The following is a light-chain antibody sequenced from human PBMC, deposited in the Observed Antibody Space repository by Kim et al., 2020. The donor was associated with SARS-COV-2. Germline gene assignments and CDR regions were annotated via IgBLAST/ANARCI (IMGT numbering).Light chain of an antibody. Sequence: ASVGDGVTITWRAGQGIRIYLAWFQQKAGKAPRSLIYAASNWQSGVPSRFSGSGSGTDFTLTISSLQPEDFGTYYCQQYDSYPPTFGGGTKVDIK. CDR1: QGIRIY. J-gene: IGKJ4*01. CDR2: AAS. CDR3: QQYDSYPPT. V-gene: IGKV1-16*01.